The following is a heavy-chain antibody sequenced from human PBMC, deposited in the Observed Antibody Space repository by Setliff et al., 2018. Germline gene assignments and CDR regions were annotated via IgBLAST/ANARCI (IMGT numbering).Heavy chain of an antibody. J-gene: IGHJ4*02. CDR1: GGSISSYY. V-gene: IGHV4-4*07. CDR2: IYTAGST. CDR3: ARTPYYYDTAGYDF. Sequence: SETLSLTCAVSGGSISSYYWSWIRQPAGKGLEWIGHIYTAGSTNYNPSLKSRVTLSVDTSKNQFSLKLTSVTAADTAIYYCARTPYYYDTAGYDFWGQGTLVTVSS. D-gene: IGHD3-22*01.